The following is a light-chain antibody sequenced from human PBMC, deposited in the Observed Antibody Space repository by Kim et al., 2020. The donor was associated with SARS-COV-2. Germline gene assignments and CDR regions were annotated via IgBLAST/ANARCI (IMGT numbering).Light chain of an antibody. V-gene: IGLV2-14*03. CDR2: DVN. CDR1: NNDIGIYNF. J-gene: IGLJ3*02. Sequence: QSVLTQPASVSGSPGQSITISCIGTNNDIGIYNFVSWYQQDPGKAPKLIIYDVNNRPSGISDRFSGSKSGNTASLTISSLQAEDEADYHCSSYTTSSSWVFGGGTQLTVL. CDR3: SSYTTSSSWV.